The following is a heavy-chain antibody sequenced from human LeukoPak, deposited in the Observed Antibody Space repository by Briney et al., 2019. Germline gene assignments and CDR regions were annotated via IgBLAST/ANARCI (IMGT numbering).Heavy chain of an antibody. CDR1: GYTFTSYY. CDR2: INPSGGST. D-gene: IGHD3-22*01. J-gene: IGHJ4*02. Sequence: EASVKVSCKASGYTFTSYYMHWVRHAPGQGLEWMRIINPSGGSTSYAQKFQGRVTMTRDTSTSTVYMELSSLRSEDTAVYYCAREPDDSSGYELSLDYWGQGTLVTVSS. CDR3: AREPDDSSGYELSLDY. V-gene: IGHV1-46*01.